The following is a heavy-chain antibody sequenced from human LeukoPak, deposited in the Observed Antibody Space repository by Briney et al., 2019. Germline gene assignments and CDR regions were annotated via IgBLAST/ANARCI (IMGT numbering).Heavy chain of an antibody. V-gene: IGHV4-39*01. CDR3: ARVGSGWYSNY. CDR1: GGSISSSSYY. J-gene: IGHJ4*02. D-gene: IGHD6-19*01. Sequence: SETLSLTCTVSGGSISSSSYYWGWIRQPPGKGLEWIGSIYYSGSTYYNPSLKSRVTIPVDTSKNQFSLKLSSVTAADTAVYYCARVGSGWYSNYWGQGTLVTVSS. CDR2: IYYSGST.